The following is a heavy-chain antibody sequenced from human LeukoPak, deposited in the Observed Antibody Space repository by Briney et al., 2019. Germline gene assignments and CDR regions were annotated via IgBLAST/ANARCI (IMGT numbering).Heavy chain of an antibody. V-gene: IGHV4-31*03. CDR1: GGSISSGGYY. Sequence: PSETLSLTCTVSGGSISSGGYYWTWLGQHPGKGLEWIGYIYYGVGTFYKPSVKSRVSISVDTSKNQFSLRLSSVTAADTAVYYCALGYCGGGSCYAREYFQHWGQGTLVTVSS. D-gene: IGHD2-15*01. CDR2: IYYGVGT. J-gene: IGHJ1*01. CDR3: ALGYCGGGSCYAREYFQH.